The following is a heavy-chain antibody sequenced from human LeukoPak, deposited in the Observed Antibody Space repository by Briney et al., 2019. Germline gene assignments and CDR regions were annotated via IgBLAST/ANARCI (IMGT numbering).Heavy chain of an antibody. Sequence: ASVKVSCKASGYTFTGYYIHWVRQAPGQGLEWVGLVNPNNGDTKYAQKFQGRVTMTRDTSVSTSYMELSGLKSDDTAIYYCARDSRVTNGDYWGQGTPVTVSS. CDR1: GYTFTGYY. V-gene: IGHV1-2*02. CDR3: ARDSRVTNGDY. CDR2: VNPNNGDT. J-gene: IGHJ4*02. D-gene: IGHD3-10*01.